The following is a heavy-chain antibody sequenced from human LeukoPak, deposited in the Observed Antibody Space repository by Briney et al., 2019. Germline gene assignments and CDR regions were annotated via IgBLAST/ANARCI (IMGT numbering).Heavy chain of an antibody. CDR2: INGGNGDT. CDR3: TLYNF. J-gene: IGHJ4*02. Sequence: ASVKVSCTASGYTFRNHEIHWVRQAPGQSLEWMGGINGGNGDTKYSQELQGRVTISRDTSANTAYMGLSSLRSEDMAVYYCTLYNFWGQGTLVTVSS. CDR1: GYTFRNHE. V-gene: IGHV1-3*03. D-gene: IGHD3/OR15-3a*01.